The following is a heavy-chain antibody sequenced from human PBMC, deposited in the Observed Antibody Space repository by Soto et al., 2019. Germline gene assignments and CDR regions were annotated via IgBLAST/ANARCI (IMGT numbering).Heavy chain of an antibody. Sequence: QVQLVQSGAEVKKPGASVKVSCKASGYTFTSYGISWVRQAPGQGLEWMGWISAYNGNTNYAQKLQGRVTMTTDTSTSTAYMELRSLGSDDTAVYYCARDRLEGYSGYDPLVCWGQGTLVTVSS. D-gene: IGHD5-12*01. V-gene: IGHV1-18*01. CDR3: ARDRLEGYSGYDPLVC. J-gene: IGHJ4*02. CDR2: ISAYNGNT. CDR1: GYTFTSYG.